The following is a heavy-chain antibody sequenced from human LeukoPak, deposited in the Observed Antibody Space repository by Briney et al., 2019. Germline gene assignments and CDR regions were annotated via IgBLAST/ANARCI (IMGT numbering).Heavy chain of an antibody. CDR1: GGSITTNW. Sequence: PSETLSLTCAVSGGSITTNWWNWVRQTPGKGLEWIGEIYHTGISNYNPSLKSRATISLDTSKNQLSLKLKSVTAADTAIYYCTREGRNSGGAQQAFDIWGQGTLITVSS. D-gene: IGHD2-21*01. V-gene: IGHV4-4*02. CDR3: TREGRNSGGAQQAFDI. CDR2: IYHTGIS. J-gene: IGHJ3*02.